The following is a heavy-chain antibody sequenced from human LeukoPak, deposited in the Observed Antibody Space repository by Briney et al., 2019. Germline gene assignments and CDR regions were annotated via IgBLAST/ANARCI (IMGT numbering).Heavy chain of an antibody. CDR2: ISHSSGNI. CDR3: AGASRSGYDN. CDR1: GFTFSTYG. D-gene: IGHD3-22*01. Sequence: GGSLRLSCVASGFTFSTYGMNWVRQAPGKGLEWVSYISHSSGNIYYVDSVKGRFTISRDNAKNSLYLHMNGLRDEDTAVYYCAGASRSGYDNWGQGTLVTVSS. V-gene: IGHV3-48*02. J-gene: IGHJ4*02.